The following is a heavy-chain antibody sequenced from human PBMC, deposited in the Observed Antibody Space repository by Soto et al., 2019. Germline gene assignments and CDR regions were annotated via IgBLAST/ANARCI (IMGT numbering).Heavy chain of an antibody. V-gene: IGHV5-51*01. CDR3: ARRPPGIAAAGTSWFDP. CDR1: GYSFTSYW. D-gene: IGHD6-13*01. Sequence: RGESLKISCKGSGYSFTSYWIGWVRQMPGKGLEWTGIIYPGDSDTRYSPSFQGQVTISADKSISTAYLQWSSLKASDTAMYYCARRPPGIAAAGTSWFDPWGQGTLVTVSS. J-gene: IGHJ5*02. CDR2: IYPGDSDT.